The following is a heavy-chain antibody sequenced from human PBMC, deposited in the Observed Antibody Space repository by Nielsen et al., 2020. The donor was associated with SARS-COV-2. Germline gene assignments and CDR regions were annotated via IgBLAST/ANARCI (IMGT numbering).Heavy chain of an antibody. D-gene: IGHD3-22*01. CDR2: IYYSGGT. Sequence: SETLSLTCTVSGGSVSSGSYYWSWIRQPPGKGLEWIGYIYYSGGTNYNPSLKSRVTISVDTSKNQFSLKLSSVTAADTAVYYCARTRDPYYDSSGLPFDYWGQGTLVTVSS. J-gene: IGHJ4*02. V-gene: IGHV4-61*01. CDR1: GGSVSSGSYY. CDR3: ARTRDPYYDSSGLPFDY.